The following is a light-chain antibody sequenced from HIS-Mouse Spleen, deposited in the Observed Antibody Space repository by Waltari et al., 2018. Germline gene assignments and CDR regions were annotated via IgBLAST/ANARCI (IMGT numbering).Light chain of an antibody. CDR3: QAWDSSTVV. J-gene: IGLJ2*01. V-gene: IGLV3-1*01. Sequence: SYELTQPPSVSVSPGQTASITCSGDKLGDKYACWYQQKPGQSPGLVIYQDSKRPSGIPDRFSGSNSGNTATLTISGTQAMDEADYYCQAWDSSTVVFGGGTKLTVL. CDR1: KLGDKY. CDR2: QDS.